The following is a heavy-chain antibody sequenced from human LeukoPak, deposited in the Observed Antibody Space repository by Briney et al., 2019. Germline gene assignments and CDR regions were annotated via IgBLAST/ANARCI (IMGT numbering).Heavy chain of an antibody. D-gene: IGHD3-3*01. CDR2: IYQSGST. J-gene: IGHJ3*02. CDR3: ARDSTYYDFWSGYSDAFDI. Sequence: SETLSLTCTVSGGSISSSNYYWGWIRQPPGKGLEWIGNIYQSGSTYYNPSLKSRVTISLDTSKNQFSLKLSSVTAADTAVYYCARDSTYYDFWSGYSDAFDIWGQGTMVTVSS. CDR1: GGSISSSNYY. V-gene: IGHV4-39*07.